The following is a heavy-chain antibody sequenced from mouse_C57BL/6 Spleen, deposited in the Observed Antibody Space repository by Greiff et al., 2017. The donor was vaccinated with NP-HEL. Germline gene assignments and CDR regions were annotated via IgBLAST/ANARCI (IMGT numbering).Heavy chain of an antibody. Sequence: EVKLLESGGGLVQPGGSLKLSCAASGIDFSRYWMSWVRRAPGKGLEWIGEINPDSSTINYAPSLKDKFIISRDNAKNTLYLQMSKVRSEDTALYYCARGYYGSSYYFDYWGQGTTLTVSS. CDR3: ARGYYGSSYYFDY. V-gene: IGHV4-1*01. D-gene: IGHD1-1*01. CDR1: GIDFSRYW. CDR2: INPDSSTI. J-gene: IGHJ2*01.